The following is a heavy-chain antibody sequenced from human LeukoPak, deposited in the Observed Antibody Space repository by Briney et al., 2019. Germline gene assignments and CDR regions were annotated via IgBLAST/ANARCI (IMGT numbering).Heavy chain of an antibody. Sequence: ASVKVSCKASGYTFGAHYIHWLRQAPGQGLEYMGWINPTAGDTRFAEKSKGRVTLTWDTSSNTVYMEVTGLTFADTAVYYCARGMYSSSESFDVWGQGAMVVVSS. CDR2: INPTAGDT. CDR3: ARGMYSSSESFDV. CDR1: GYTFGAHY. V-gene: IGHV1-2*02. D-gene: IGHD1-26*01. J-gene: IGHJ3*01.